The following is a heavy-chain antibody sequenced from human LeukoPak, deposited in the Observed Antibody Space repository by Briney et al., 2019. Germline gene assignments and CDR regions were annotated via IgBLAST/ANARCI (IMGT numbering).Heavy chain of an antibody. CDR3: ARERDGSGWYQPYFDY. D-gene: IGHD6-19*01. CDR2: IIPIFGTA. Sequence: ASVKVSCKASGGTFSSYAISWVRQAPGQGLEWMRGIIPIFGTANYAQKFQGRVTITADESTSTAYMELSSLRSEDTAVYYCARERDGSGWYQPYFDYWGQGTLVTVSS. J-gene: IGHJ4*02. V-gene: IGHV1-69*13. CDR1: GGTFSSYA.